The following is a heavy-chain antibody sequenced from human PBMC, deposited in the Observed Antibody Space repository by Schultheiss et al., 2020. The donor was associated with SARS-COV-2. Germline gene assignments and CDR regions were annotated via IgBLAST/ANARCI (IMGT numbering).Heavy chain of an antibody. CDR1: GGSISSSNW. J-gene: IGHJ6*02. V-gene: IGHV4-4*02. Sequence: SETLSLTCAVSGGSISSSNWWSWVRQPPGKGLEWIGEINHSGSTNYNPSLKSRVTISVDRSKNQFSLRLTSVTAADTAVYYCARGDYYYYRMDVWGQGTSVTVSS. CDR3: ARGDYYYYRMDV. CDR2: INHSGST.